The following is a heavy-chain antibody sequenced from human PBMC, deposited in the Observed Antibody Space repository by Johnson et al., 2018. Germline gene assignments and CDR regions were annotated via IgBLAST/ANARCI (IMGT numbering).Heavy chain of an antibody. CDR3: VGGLRYYGSGSYSQSFYYMGV. V-gene: IGHV3-30*04. J-gene: IGHJ6*03. D-gene: IGHD3-10*01. CDR2: ISYDGTDK. Sequence: QVQLVESGGGVVQPGRSLRLSCAASGFTFSSFAMHWVRHTTGKGLEWVALISYDGTDKYSADSVKGRFTISRDNSKDTRYLQMNSLRVEDTAVYYCVGGLRYYGSGSYSQSFYYMGVWGKGTTVTVSS. CDR1: GFTFSSFA.